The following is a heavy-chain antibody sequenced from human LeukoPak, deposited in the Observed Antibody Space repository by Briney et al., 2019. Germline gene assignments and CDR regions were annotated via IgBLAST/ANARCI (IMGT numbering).Heavy chain of an antibody. J-gene: IGHJ3*02. CDR1: GYTFTSSD. D-gene: IGHD2-2*01. CDR3: ARVLADQDIVVVPAATDAFDI. CDR2: MNPNSGNT. V-gene: IGHV1-8*01. Sequence: ASVKVSCKASGYTFTSSDINWVRQATGQGLEWMGWMNPNSGNTGYAQKFQGRVTMTRNTSISTAYMELSSLRSEDTAVYYCARVLADQDIVVVPAATDAFDIWGQGTMVTVSS.